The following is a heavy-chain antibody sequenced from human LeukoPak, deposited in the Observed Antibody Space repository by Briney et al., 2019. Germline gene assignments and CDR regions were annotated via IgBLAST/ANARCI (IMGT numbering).Heavy chain of an antibody. CDR3: AKGDYYYDSSGYFG. D-gene: IGHD3-22*01. CDR1: GFIFSSYA. CDR2: ISGSGGST. Sequence: PGGSLRLSCAASGFIFSSYAMSWVRQAPGKGLEWVSAISGSGGSTYYADSVKGRFTISRDNSKNTLYLQMNSLRAEDTAVYYCAKGDYYYDSSGYFGWGQGTLVTVSS. J-gene: IGHJ4*02. V-gene: IGHV3-23*01.